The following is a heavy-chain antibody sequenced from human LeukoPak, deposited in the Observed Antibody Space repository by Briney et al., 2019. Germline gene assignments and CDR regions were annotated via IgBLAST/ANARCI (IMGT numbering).Heavy chain of an antibody. Sequence: GGSLRLSCAASGFTFSSYSMNWVRQAPGKGLEWVSSISSSSSYIYYADSVKGRFTISRDNAKNSLYLQINSLRAEDTAVYYCARSGGSSSAVYFQHWGQGTLVTVSS. D-gene: IGHD6-13*01. V-gene: IGHV3-21*01. CDR2: ISSSSSYI. CDR1: GFTFSSYS. J-gene: IGHJ1*01. CDR3: ARSGGSSSAVYFQH.